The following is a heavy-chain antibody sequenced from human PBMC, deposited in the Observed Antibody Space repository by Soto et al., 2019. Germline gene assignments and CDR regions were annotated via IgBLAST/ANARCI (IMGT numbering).Heavy chain of an antibody. J-gene: IGHJ4*02. CDR2: IKSKTDGATT. D-gene: IGHD3-22*01. CDR3: ATDAYYDTSGYWF. CDR1: GFTFSSYW. Sequence: PGGSLRLSCAASGFTFSSYWMHWVRQAPGKGLEWVGRIKSKTDGATTDYAAPVKGRFTISRDDSKDTLYLQINSLKTEDTAVYYCATDAYYDTSGYWFWGQGTLVTVSS. V-gene: IGHV3-15*01.